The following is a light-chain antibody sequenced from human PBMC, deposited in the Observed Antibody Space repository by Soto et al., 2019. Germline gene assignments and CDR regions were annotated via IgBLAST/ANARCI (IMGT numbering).Light chain of an antibody. J-gene: IGLJ1*01. Sequence: QSVLTQPPSVSGAPGQRVSISCTGSTSNIGAPYDVHWYQHLPGAAPKLLIYGDNNRPSGVPDRFSGSKSGTSASLAITSLQAEDEADYYCQSYDISLHNYVFGNGTKVTVL. CDR3: QSYDISLHNYV. CDR1: TSNIGAPYD. V-gene: IGLV1-40*01. CDR2: GDN.